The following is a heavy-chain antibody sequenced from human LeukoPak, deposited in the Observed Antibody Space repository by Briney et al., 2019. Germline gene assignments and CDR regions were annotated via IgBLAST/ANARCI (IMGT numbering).Heavy chain of an antibody. CDR3: AKDSPIWFGELYYFDY. D-gene: IGHD3-10*01. J-gene: IGHJ4*02. Sequence: GRSLRLSCAASGFTFSSYGMHWVCQAPGKGLEWVAVISYDGSNKYYADSVKGRFTISRDNSKNTLYLQMNSLRAEDAAVYYCAKDSPIWFGELYYFDYWGQGTLVTVSS. CDR2: ISYDGSNK. V-gene: IGHV3-30*18. CDR1: GFTFSSYG.